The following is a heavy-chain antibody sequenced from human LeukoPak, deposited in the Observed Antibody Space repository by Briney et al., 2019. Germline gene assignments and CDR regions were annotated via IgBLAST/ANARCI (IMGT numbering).Heavy chain of an antibody. CDR1: GGSISIYY. CDR3: ARGHPFDP. CDR2: IYYSGST. V-gene: IGHV4-59*01. Sequence: SETLSLTCLVSGGSISIYYWSWIRQPPGKGLEWIGYIYYSGSTNYNPSLKSRVTISVDTSKNQFSLKLTSVTAADTAVYYCARGHPFDPWGRGTLVTVSS. J-gene: IGHJ5*02.